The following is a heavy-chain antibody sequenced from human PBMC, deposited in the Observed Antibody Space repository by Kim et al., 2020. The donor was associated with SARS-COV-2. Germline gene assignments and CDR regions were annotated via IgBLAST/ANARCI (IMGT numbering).Heavy chain of an antibody. CDR3: AADVYGGKNY. V-gene: IGHV3-48*02. J-gene: IGHJ4*02. Sequence: TRNYQDSAEGRFTISGNDDKNSLYLQMNSLRDEDKAVYYCAADVYGGKNYWGQGTLVTVSS. CDR2: TR. D-gene: IGHD1-20*01.